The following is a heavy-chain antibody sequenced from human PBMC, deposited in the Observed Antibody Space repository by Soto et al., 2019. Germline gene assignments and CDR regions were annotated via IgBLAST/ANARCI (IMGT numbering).Heavy chain of an antibody. V-gene: IGHV3-48*01. D-gene: IGHD7-27*01. J-gene: IGHJ6*03. CDR1: GCTFSNYG. CDR3: ARDLSWGSNWYYYMDV. CDR2: ISSSSSVI. Sequence: PGVPLRLSWAASGCTFSNYGMRSIRQAPGKGLEWVSFISSSSSVIDYADSVKGRFTVSRDNARNSLYLQMNSLRAEDTAVYYCARDLSWGSNWYYYMDVWGKGTTVTVSS.